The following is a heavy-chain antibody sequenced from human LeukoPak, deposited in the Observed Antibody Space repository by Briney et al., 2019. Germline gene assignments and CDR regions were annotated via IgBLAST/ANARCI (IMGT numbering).Heavy chain of an antibody. CDR3: ARDDQQLERRDY. CDR2: ISAYNGNT. V-gene: IGHV1-18*04. CDR1: GYTFTSYC. Sequence: ASVKVSCKASGYTFTSYCMHWVRQAPGQGLEWMGWISAYNGNTNYAQKLQGRVTMTTDTSTSTAYMELRSLRSDDTAVYYCARDDQQLERRDYWGQGTLVTVSS. D-gene: IGHD6-13*01. J-gene: IGHJ4*02.